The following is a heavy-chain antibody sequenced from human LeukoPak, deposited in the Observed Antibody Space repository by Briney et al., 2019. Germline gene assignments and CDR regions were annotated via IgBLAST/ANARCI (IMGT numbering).Heavy chain of an antibody. CDR1: GGSFSDYY. V-gene: IGHV4-34*01. J-gene: IGHJ3*02. Sequence: SETLSLTCAVYGGSFSDYYWSWIRQPPGKGLEWIGEINHSGSTNYNPSLKSRVTISVDTSKNQFSLKLSSVTAADTAVYYCARGLRYFDWLLSTRGAFDIWGQGTMVTVSS. D-gene: IGHD3-9*01. CDR3: ARGLRYFDWLLSTRGAFDI. CDR2: INHSGST.